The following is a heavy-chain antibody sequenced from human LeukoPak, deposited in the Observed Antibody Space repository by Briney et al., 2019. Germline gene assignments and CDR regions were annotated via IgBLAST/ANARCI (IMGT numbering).Heavy chain of an antibody. D-gene: IGHD6-13*01. J-gene: IGHJ4*02. V-gene: IGHV5-51*01. CDR3: ARQGVRASAGTGTIDY. CDR1: GYSFTNYW. CDR2: IYPGDSDT. Sequence: GESLKISCKGSGYSFTNYWIAWVRQMPGKGLEWMGIIYPGDSDTRYSPSFQGQVTISADKSISTAYLQWSSLKASDTAMDYCARQGVRASAGTGTIDYWGQGTLVTVSS.